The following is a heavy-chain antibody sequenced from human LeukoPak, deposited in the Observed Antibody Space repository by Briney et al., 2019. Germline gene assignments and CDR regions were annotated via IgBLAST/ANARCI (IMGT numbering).Heavy chain of an antibody. CDR1: GFTVSSNY. CDR3: ARVETQRGYSFDLSYYMDV. V-gene: IGHV3-66*01. CDR2: IYSGRST. D-gene: IGHD5-18*01. J-gene: IGHJ6*03. Sequence: GGSLRLSCAASGFTVSSNYMSWVRQAPGKGLEWVSIIYSGRSTNYADSVKGRFTISRDNSKNTLYLQMNSLRAEDTAVYYCARVETQRGYSFDLSYYMDVWGKGTTVTISS.